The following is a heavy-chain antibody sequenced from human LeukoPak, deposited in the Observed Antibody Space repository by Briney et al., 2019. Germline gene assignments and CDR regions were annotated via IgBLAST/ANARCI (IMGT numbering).Heavy chain of an antibody. Sequence: ASVKVSCKASGYTFISYYMHWVRQAPGQGLEWMGIINPSGGSTSYAQKSQGRVTMTRDTSTSTVYMELSSLRSEDTAVYYCARECSGGSCYHWGQGTLVTVSS. CDR2: INPSGGST. D-gene: IGHD2-15*01. V-gene: IGHV1-46*01. CDR1: GYTFISYY. CDR3: ARECSGGSCYH. J-gene: IGHJ5*02.